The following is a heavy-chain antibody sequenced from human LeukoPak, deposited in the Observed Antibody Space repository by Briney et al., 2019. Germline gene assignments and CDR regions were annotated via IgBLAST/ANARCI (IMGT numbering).Heavy chain of an antibody. V-gene: IGHV3-53*01. J-gene: IGHJ5*02. CDR2: IYSGGST. D-gene: IGHD6-19*01. CDR3: ARTVAVAGTGWFDP. Sequence: GGSLRLSCAASGFTFNNAWMNWVRQTPGKGLEWVSVIYSGGSTYYADSVKGRFTISRDNSKNTLYLQMNSLRAEDTAVYYCARTVAVAGTGWFDPWGQGTLVTVSS. CDR1: GFTFNNAW.